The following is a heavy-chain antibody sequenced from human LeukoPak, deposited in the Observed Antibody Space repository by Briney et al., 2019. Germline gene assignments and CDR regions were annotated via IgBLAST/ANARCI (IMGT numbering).Heavy chain of an antibody. Sequence: GGSLRLSCAASGFTFSSYGMHWVRQAPGKGLEWVAFIRYDGSNKYYADSVKGRFTISRDNSKNTLYLQMNSLRAEDTAVYYCAKDRLRYCSGGSCYLGNDYWGQGTLVTVSS. CDR2: IRYDGSNK. D-gene: IGHD2-15*01. CDR1: GFTFSSYG. J-gene: IGHJ4*02. CDR3: AKDRLRYCSGGSCYLGNDY. V-gene: IGHV3-30*02.